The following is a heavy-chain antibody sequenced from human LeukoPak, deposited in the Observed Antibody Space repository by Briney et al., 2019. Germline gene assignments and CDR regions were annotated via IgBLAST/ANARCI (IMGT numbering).Heavy chain of an antibody. J-gene: IGHJ4*02. Sequence: GGSLRLSCAASGFTFSPYWMHWVRQAPGKGLVWVSRINTAESDIAYAAPVKGRFTISRDNAENTLYLQMNSLRAEDTAVYYCVRQATNKPIDYWGRGTLVTVSS. V-gene: IGHV3-74*01. CDR1: GFTFSPYW. D-gene: IGHD5-12*01. CDR3: VRQATNKPIDY. CDR2: INTAESDI.